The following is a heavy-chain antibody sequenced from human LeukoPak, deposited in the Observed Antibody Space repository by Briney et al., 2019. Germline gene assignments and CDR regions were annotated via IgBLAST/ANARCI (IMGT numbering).Heavy chain of an antibody. Sequence: GGSLRLSCAASVFTFSSYGMSWVRQAPGKGLEWVSAISGSGGSTYYADSVKGRFTISRDNSKNTLYLQMNSLRAEDTAVYYCAKRLGRDVVTKQLRHYYYYMDVWGKGTTVTISS. CDR1: VFTFSSYG. V-gene: IGHV3-23*01. CDR3: AKRLGRDVVTKQLRHYYYYMDV. D-gene: IGHD2-21*02. J-gene: IGHJ6*03. CDR2: ISGSGGST.